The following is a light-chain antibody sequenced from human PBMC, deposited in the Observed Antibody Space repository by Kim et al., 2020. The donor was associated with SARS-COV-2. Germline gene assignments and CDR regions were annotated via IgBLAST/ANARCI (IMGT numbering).Light chain of an antibody. CDR1: QSISTD. CDR3: QQRNKWPRT. CDR2: DAS. J-gene: IGKJ1*01. Sequence: FAPGQRATLSCRASQSISTDLAWYQQKPGQAPRLFIYDASTRATGIPAMFIGSGSGTVFTLTVSSLEPEDSAIYYCQQRNKWPRTFGQGTKVDIK. V-gene: IGKV3-11*01.